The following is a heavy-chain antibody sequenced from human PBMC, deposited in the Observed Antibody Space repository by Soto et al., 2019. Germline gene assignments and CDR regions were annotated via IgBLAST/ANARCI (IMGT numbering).Heavy chain of an antibody. CDR3: ARSRPRRLIIAAAGNDY. CDR2: INWNGGST. D-gene: IGHD6-13*01. CDR1: GFTFDDYG. V-gene: IGHV3-20*04. J-gene: IGHJ4*02. Sequence: GESLKISCAASGFTFDDYGMSWVRQAPGKGLEWVSGINWNGGSTGYADSVKGRFTISRDNAKNSLYLQMNSLGAEDTALYYCARSRPRRLIIAAAGNDYWGQGTLVTVSS.